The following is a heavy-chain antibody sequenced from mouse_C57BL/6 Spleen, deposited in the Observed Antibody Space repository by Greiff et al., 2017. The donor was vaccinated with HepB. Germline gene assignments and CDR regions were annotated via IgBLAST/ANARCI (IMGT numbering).Heavy chain of an antibody. CDR3: ATYYSNYFDS. CDR2: IYPGDGDT. Sequence: VQLQQSGPELVKPGASVKISCKASGYAFSSSWMNWVKQRPGKGLEWIGRIYPGDGDTNYNGKFKGKATLTADKSSSTAYMQLSSLTPEDSAVYFCATYYSNYFDSWGQGTTLTVSS. V-gene: IGHV1-82*01. CDR1: GYAFSSSW. D-gene: IGHD2-5*01. J-gene: IGHJ2*01.